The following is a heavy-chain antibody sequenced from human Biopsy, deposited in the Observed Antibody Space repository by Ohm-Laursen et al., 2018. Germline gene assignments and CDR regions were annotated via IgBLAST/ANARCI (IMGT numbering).Heavy chain of an antibody. CDR1: GGPFSSYY. CDR3: ARGSSYGYDFDY. Sequence: SETLSLTCTVSGGPFSSYYWNWIRQPPGKGLEWIGYVYYTGSTDYNPSLQSRVTISVDTSKNHFSLRLRSVTAADTAVYFCARGSSYGYDFDYWGQGTLVAVSS. CDR2: VYYTGST. D-gene: IGHD5-18*01. V-gene: IGHV4-59*01. J-gene: IGHJ4*02.